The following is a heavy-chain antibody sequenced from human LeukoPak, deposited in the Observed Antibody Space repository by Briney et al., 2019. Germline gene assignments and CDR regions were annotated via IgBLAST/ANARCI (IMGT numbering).Heavy chain of an antibody. CDR2: INPSGGST. Sequence: ASVKVSCKASGYTFTSYGISWVRQAPGQGLEWMGIINPSGGSTSYAQKFQGRVTMTRDTSTSTVYMELSSLRSEDTAVYYCASTVDTATGYHFDYWGQGTLVTVSS. D-gene: IGHD5-18*01. J-gene: IGHJ4*02. CDR1: GYTFTSYG. V-gene: IGHV1-46*03. CDR3: ASTVDTATGYHFDY.